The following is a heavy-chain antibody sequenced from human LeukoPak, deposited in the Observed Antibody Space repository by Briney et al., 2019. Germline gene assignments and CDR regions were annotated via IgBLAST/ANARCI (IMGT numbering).Heavy chain of an antibody. J-gene: IGHJ4*02. V-gene: IGHV3-21*01. CDR1: GFSFSTYY. D-gene: IGHD1-14*01. CDR3: VRENHGSFDY. Sequence: PGGSLRLSCAASGFSFSTYYVNWVRQAPGKGLEWVSCISSSSPYIYYSDSVRGRFAISRDNAKNSLYLQMNSLRAEDTAVYYCVRENHGSFDYRGQGSLVTVSS. CDR2: ISSSSPYI.